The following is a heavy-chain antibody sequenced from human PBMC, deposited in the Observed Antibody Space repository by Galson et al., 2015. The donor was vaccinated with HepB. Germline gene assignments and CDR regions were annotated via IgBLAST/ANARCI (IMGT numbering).Heavy chain of an antibody. CDR2: TYYRSKWSN. CDR3: AKSIHLGRGFDS. Sequence: CAISGDSVSSNSVGWNWIRQSPSRVLEWLGRTYYRSKWSNDYAVSMESRITINADTSKNQVSLQLNSVTPEDTAVYFCAKSIHLGRGFDSWGQGTLVTVSS. D-gene: IGHD7-27*01. V-gene: IGHV6-1*01. CDR1: GDSVSSNSVG. J-gene: IGHJ4*02.